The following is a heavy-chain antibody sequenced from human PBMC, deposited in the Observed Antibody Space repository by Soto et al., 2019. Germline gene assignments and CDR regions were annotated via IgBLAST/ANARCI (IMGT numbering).Heavy chain of an antibody. J-gene: IGHJ6*03. Sequence: EVQLVESGGGLVQPGGSLRLSCAASGFIFSSYPMNWVRQAPGKGLEWVSYISSDSGTIYYADSVKGRFTISRDNAKNSLCLQMNSLRAEDTAVYYCASDWFYMDVWGKGTTVTVSS. CDR2: ISSDSGTI. D-gene: IGHD3-9*01. V-gene: IGHV3-48*01. CDR3: ASDWFYMDV. CDR1: GFIFSSYP.